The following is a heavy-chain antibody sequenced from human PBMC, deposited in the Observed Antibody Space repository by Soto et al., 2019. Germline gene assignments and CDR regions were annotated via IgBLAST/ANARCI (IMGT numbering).Heavy chain of an antibody. D-gene: IGHD3-22*01. V-gene: IGHV3-48*02. CDR2: ITGSSDRI. J-gene: IGHJ4*02. CDR3: TTSNGHLNH. Sequence: EVQLVESGGGLVQPGGSLRLSCAASGFTFSVYSMNWVRQAPGKGLDWVSYITGSSDRIHFADSMKGRFTVSRENAKNSLYLQMNNLRDEDTGVYYCTTSNGHLNHWGQGTLVSVSS. CDR1: GFTFSVYS.